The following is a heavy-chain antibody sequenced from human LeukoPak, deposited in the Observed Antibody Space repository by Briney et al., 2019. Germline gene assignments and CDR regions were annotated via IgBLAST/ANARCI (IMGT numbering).Heavy chain of an antibody. V-gene: IGHV3-53*01. J-gene: IGHJ4*02. CDR2: IYSGGST. Sequence: GGSLRLSCAVSGFIVSSNYMSWVRQAPGKGLEWVSVIYSGGSTYYADSVKGRFTISRDNSKNTLYLQMISLRAEDTAVYYCASTHLGYCSSVSCQNDYWGQGTLVTVSS. D-gene: IGHD2-15*01. CDR3: ASTHLGYCSSVSCQNDY. CDR1: GFIVSSNY.